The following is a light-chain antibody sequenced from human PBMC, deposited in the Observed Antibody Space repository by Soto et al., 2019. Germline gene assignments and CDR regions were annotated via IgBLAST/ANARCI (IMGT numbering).Light chain of an antibody. CDR1: QNINSW. Sequence: DIQMMQSPSTLSASIGDRVTITCRASQNINSWLAWYHQKPGRAPKLLIYDASTLESGVPSRFSGSGSGTEFTLTITSLQTEDFAAYYCQQYESYSPSTFGQGTRLDMK. CDR2: DAS. CDR3: QQYESYSPST. V-gene: IGKV1-5*01. J-gene: IGKJ5*01.